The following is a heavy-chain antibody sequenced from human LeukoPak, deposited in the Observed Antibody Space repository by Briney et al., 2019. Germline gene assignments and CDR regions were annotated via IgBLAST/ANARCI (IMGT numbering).Heavy chain of an antibody. Sequence: SETLSLTCTVSGGSISSSSYYWGWIRQPPGKGLEWIGSIYYSGSTYYNPSLKSRVTISVDTSKNQFSLKLSSVTAADTAVYYCAREHAAGHFDYWGQGTLVTVSS. V-gene: IGHV4-39*01. J-gene: IGHJ4*02. CDR2: IYYSGST. D-gene: IGHD1/OR15-1a*01. CDR3: AREHAAGHFDY. CDR1: GGSISSSSYY.